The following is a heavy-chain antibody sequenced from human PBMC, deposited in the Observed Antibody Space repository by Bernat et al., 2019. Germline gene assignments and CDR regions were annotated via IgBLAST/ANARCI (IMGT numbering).Heavy chain of an antibody. D-gene: IGHD2-2*01. J-gene: IGHJ3*02. CDR2: IKQDGSEK. Sequence: EVQLVESGGGLVQPGGSLRLSCAASGFTFSSYWMSWVRQAPGKGLEWVANIKQDGSEKYYVDSVKGRFTISRDNAKNSLYLQMNSLRAEDTAVYYCARVSGIVVPWAAFDSWGQGTIVTVSS. V-gene: IGHV3-7*03. CDR3: ARVSGIVVPWAAFDS. CDR1: GFTFSSYW.